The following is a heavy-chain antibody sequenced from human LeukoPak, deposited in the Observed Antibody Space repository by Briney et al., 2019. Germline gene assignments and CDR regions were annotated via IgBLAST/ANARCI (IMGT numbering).Heavy chain of an antibody. Sequence: PGGSLRLSCAASGFILGNAWMSWVRQAPGKGLEWVAHIKRNFEGATQHYAASVNGRFTISKDESKNTVFLQMSSLKIEDTAVYFCTTEGFTYGYHSFDSWGQGTLVTVSS. CDR1: GFILGNAW. V-gene: IGHV3-15*06. J-gene: IGHJ4*02. D-gene: IGHD5-18*01. CDR3: TTEGFTYGYHSFDS. CDR2: IKRNFEGATQ.